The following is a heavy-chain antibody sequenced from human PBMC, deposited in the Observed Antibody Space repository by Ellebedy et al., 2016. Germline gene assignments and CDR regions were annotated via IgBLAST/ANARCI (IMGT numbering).Heavy chain of an antibody. CDR2: IIPILDIA. D-gene: IGHD2-21*02. CDR1: GGTFSSYA. Sequence: ASVKVSCKASGGTFSSYAISWVRQAPGQGLEWMGRIIPILDIANYAQKFQGRVTITADKFTSKAYMELSSLGSEDTAVYYCARVGPKHKVVVTEYYYYDMDVWGQGTTVTVSS. V-gene: IGHV1-69*04. J-gene: IGHJ6*02. CDR3: ARVGPKHKVVVTEYYYYDMDV.